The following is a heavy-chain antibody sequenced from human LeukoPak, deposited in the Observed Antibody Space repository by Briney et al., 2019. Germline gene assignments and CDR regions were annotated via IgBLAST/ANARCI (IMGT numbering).Heavy chain of an antibody. Sequence: GSLRLSCAASGFTFSSYAMSWVRQAPGKGLEWIGEINHSGSTNYNPSLKSRVTISVDTSKNQFSLKLSSVTAADTAVYYCASGPEAFDIWGQGTMVTVSS. V-gene: IGHV4-34*01. CDR2: INHSGST. J-gene: IGHJ3*02. CDR1: GFTFSSYA. CDR3: ASGPEAFDI.